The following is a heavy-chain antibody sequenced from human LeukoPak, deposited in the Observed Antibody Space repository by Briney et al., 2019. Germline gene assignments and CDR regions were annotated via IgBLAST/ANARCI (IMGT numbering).Heavy chain of an antibody. CDR1: GFSFNSYW. V-gene: IGHV3-74*01. Sequence: GGSLRLSCEASGFSFNSYWMHWVRQAPGSVLVWVSRISNDGRSTSFADSVKGRFTISRDNAKNTLYLQMNSLSAEDTAVYYCTRGREGNYGLFDSWGQGTLVTVSS. D-gene: IGHD3-10*01. CDR2: ISNDGRST. CDR3: TRGREGNYGLFDS. J-gene: IGHJ4*02.